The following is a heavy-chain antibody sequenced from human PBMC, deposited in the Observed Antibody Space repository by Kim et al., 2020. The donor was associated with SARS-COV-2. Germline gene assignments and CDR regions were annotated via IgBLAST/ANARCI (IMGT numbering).Heavy chain of an antibody. CDR1: GFNIKTYA. CDR2: ITYDGTNK. V-gene: IGHV3-30*04. CDR3: ARENNAFDV. Sequence: GGALRLSCAGSGFNIKTYAMHWVRQAPGKGLEWVAGITYDGTNKYYADSVKGRFTIARDNSQNTLSLQMDSMRPEDTAIYYCARENNAFDVWGQGKPVTVTS. J-gene: IGHJ3*01.